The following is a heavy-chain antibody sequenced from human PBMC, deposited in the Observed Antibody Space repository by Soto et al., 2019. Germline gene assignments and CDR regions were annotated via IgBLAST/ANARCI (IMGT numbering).Heavy chain of an antibody. Sequence: QVQLVESGGGVVQPGRSLRPSCAASGFTFSSYAMHWVRQAPGKGLEWVAVISYDGSNKYYADSVKGRFTISRDNSKNTLYLQMNSLRAEDTVVYYCSRDPYSKGGDYYYGMDVWGQVTTVTVSS. CDR1: GFTFSSYA. CDR2: ISYDGSNK. J-gene: IGHJ6*02. CDR3: SRDPYSKGGDYYYGMDV. V-gene: IGHV3-30-3*01. D-gene: IGHD4-4*01.